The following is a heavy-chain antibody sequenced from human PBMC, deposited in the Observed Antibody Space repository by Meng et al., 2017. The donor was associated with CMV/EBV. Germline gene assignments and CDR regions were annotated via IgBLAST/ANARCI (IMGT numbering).Heavy chain of an antibody. D-gene: IGHD3-22*01. CDR1: GASISSGNYY. Sequence: QEPVPGLGKPSETLSLTCSASGASISSGNYYWGWIRQPPGKGLEWIGSIYYSGSTYYNPSLKSRVTISVDTSKNQFSLKLSSVTAADTAVYYCARYYYDSSGYFDYWGQGTLVTVSS. CDR2: IYYSGST. CDR3: ARYYYDSSGYFDY. J-gene: IGHJ4*02. V-gene: IGHV4-39*07.